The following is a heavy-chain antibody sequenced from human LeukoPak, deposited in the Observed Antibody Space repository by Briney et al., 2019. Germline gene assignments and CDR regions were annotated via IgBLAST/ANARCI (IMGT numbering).Heavy chain of an antibody. CDR1: GFTFSSYT. CDR3: ARGYGDYAY. Sequence: GGSLRLSCAASGFTFSSYTMNWVGQAPGKGLEWVSSISSSSSYIYYADSVKGRTTLSRDNTENSLYLQMSSLRAEDTAVYCCARGYGDYAYWGQGTLVTVSS. V-gene: IGHV3-21*01. D-gene: IGHD4-17*01. J-gene: IGHJ4*02. CDR2: ISSSSSYI.